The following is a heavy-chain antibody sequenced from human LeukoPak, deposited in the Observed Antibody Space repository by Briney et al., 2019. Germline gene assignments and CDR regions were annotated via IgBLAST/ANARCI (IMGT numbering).Heavy chain of an antibody. CDR1: GFTFGDYG. J-gene: IGHJ4*02. D-gene: IGHD5-24*01. Sequence: GGSLRLSCAASGFTFGDYGMSWVRQAPGKGLEWVSSINWNGGNTAYADSVKGRFTISRDTAKDSLYLQLNSLRAEGTALYYCARDRGWLQYIDYWGQGTLVTVSS. CDR3: ARDRGWLQYIDY. CDR2: INWNGGNT. V-gene: IGHV3-20*04.